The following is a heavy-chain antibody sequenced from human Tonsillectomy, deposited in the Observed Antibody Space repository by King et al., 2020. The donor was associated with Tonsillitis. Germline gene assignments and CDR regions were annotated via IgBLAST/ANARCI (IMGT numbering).Heavy chain of an antibody. CDR3: AREFTYYYGSGSYSFSC. CDR1: GYSFSSYW. J-gene: IGHJ4*02. CDR2: IDPSDSYT. V-gene: IGHV5-10-1*01. Sequence: VQLVQSGAEVKKPGESLRISCKGSGYSFSSYWISWVRQMPGKGLEWMGRIDPSDSYTNYSPSFQGHVTISADKSISTAYLQWSSLKASDTAMYYCAREFTYYYGSGSYSFSCWGQGTLVTVSS. D-gene: IGHD3-10*01.